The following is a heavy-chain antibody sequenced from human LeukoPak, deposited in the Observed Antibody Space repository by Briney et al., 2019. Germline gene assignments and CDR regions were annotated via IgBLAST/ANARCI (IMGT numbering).Heavy chain of an antibody. Sequence: SSETLSLTCTVSGGSISSGSYYWSWIRQPAGKGLEWIGRIYTSGSTNYNPSLKSRVPISVDTSKNHFPLKLSSVIAADTAVYYCAREFQLLWFGELSFYFDYWGQGTLVTVSS. CDR1: GGSISSGSYY. CDR2: IYTSGST. V-gene: IGHV4-61*02. D-gene: IGHD3-10*01. CDR3: AREFQLLWFGELSFYFDY. J-gene: IGHJ4*02.